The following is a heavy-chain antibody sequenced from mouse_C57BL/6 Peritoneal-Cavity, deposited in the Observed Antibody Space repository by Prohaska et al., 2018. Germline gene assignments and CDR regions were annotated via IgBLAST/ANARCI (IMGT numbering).Heavy chain of an antibody. J-gene: IGHJ2*01. D-gene: IGHD1-1*01. V-gene: IGHV1-19*01. CDR2: INPYNGGT. CDR3: ARVTVNY. Sequence: QGKSLEWIGVINPYNGGTSYNQKFKGKATLTVDKSSSTAYMELNSLTSEDSAVYYCARVTVNYWGQGTTLTVSS.